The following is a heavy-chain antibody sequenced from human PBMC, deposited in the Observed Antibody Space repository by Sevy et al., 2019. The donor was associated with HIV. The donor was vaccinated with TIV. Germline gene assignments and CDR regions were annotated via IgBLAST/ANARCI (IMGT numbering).Heavy chain of an antibody. D-gene: IGHD6-19*01. CDR1: GYTFTSYA. J-gene: IGHJ4*02. Sequence: ASVKVTGKASGYTFTSYAMNWVRQAPGQGLEWMGWINTNTGNPTYAQGFTGRFVFSLDTSVSTAYLQISSLKAEDTAVYYCARKVASGWYGDYFDYWGQGTLVTVSS. CDR3: ARKVASGWYGDYFDY. V-gene: IGHV7-4-1*02. CDR2: INTNTGNP.